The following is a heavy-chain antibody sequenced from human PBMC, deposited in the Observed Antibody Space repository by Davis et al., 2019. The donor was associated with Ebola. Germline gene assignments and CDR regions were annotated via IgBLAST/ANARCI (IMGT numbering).Heavy chain of an antibody. D-gene: IGHD3-22*01. CDR2: INPNSGGT. V-gene: IGHV1-2*02. J-gene: IGHJ5*02. Sequence: ASVKVSCKASGYTFTGYYMHWVRQAPGQGLEWMGWINPNSGGTNYAQKFPGRVTMTRDTSINTAYVELRSLRSDDTAVYYCARDASDRITLVVGRHGNWLDPWGQGTLVTVSS. CDR1: GYTFTGYY. CDR3: ARDASDRITLVVGRHGNWLDP.